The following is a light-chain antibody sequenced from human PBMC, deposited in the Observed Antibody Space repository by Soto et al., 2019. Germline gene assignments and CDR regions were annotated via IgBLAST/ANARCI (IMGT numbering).Light chain of an antibody. Sequence: DIQMTQSPSTLSAGVGDRVTITCRASQRINTYLNWYQQKPGKAPTLLIYAASNLQSGGPSRFSGGGSGTDFTLTINTLQPDDFANYFCQQCYTSPRTFGQGTKVEIK. V-gene: IGKV1-39*01. J-gene: IGKJ1*01. CDR3: QQCYTSPRT. CDR1: QRINTY. CDR2: AAS.